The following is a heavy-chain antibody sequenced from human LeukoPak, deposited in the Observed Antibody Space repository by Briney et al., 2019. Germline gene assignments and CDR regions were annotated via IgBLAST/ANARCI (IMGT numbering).Heavy chain of an antibody. V-gene: IGHV4-59*13. J-gene: IGHJ2*01. CDR3: ARVGAWCFDF. CDR2: IYYSGNT. CDR1: GRSINIYY. Sequence: SGPLSLLCTVCGRSINIYYWLCLPHPTGRAREWMGYIYYSGNTNYNPALKSRVTISIDTSKYQLSLKLSSVSAADTAVYYCARVGAWCFDFWGRGTLVTVSS.